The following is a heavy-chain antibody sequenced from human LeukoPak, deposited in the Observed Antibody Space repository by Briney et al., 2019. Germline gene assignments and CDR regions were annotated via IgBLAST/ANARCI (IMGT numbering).Heavy chain of an antibody. CDR1: GGFRRRYY. CDR3: ARIDPLGFFDQ. Sequence: PSETLSLACSVSGGFRRRYYWSWVRQPRGKGLEWLGSIFYSGRSNYNASLTSRVSMSVDTSKAQFSLELSSVTAADTALYYCARIDPLGFFDQWGPGTLVTVSS. V-gene: IGHV4-59*12. CDR2: IFYSGRS. J-gene: IGHJ4*02. D-gene: IGHD6-25*01.